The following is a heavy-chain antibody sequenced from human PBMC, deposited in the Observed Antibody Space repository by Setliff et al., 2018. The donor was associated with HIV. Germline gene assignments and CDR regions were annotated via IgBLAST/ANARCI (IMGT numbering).Heavy chain of an antibody. CDR1: GFTVSSNY. CDR2: IYSGGTT. V-gene: IGHV3-66*01. D-gene: IGHD1-26*01. Sequence: GGSLRLSCAASGFTVSSNYMSWVRQAPGKGLEWVSIIYSGGTTYYSDSVKGIFTISRDNSKNALYLQMNSLRAEDTAVYYCARWSGSYYDYWGLGTLVTVSS. J-gene: IGHJ4*02. CDR3: ARWSGSYYDY.